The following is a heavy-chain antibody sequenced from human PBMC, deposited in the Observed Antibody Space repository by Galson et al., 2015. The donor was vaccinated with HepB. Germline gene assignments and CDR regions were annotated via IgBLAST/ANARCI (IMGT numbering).Heavy chain of an antibody. D-gene: IGHD3-22*01. V-gene: IGHV3-9*01. CDR2: ISWNSGSI. CDR3: AKDLVGVDDSSGYLGY. CDR1: GFTFDDYA. Sequence: SLRLSCAASGFTFDDYAMHWVRQAPGKGLEWVSGISWNSGSIGYADSVKGRFTISRDNAKNSLYLQMNSLRAEDTAVYYCAKDLVGVDDSSGYLGYWGQGTLVPVSS. J-gene: IGHJ4*02.